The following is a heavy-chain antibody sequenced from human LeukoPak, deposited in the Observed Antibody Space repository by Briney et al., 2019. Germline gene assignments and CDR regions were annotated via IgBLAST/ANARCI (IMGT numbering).Heavy chain of an antibody. V-gene: IGHV1-2*02. CDR1: GYTFTGYY. Sequence: ASVKVSCKASGYTFTGYYMHWVRQAPGQGLEWMGWINPNSGGTNYAQKFQGRVTMTRDTSISTAYMELSRLRSDDTAVYYCARVIRSGWYPTPDYWGQGTLVTVSS. D-gene: IGHD6-19*01. CDR3: ARVIRSGWYPTPDY. CDR2: INPNSGGT. J-gene: IGHJ4*02.